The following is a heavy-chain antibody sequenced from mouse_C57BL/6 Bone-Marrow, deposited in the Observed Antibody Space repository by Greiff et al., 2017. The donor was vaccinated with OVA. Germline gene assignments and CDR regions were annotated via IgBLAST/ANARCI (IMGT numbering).Heavy chain of an antibody. D-gene: IGHD1-1*01. V-gene: IGHV14-4*01. CDR1: GFNIKDDY. CDR3: TTRITTVVAHDY. Sequence: SGAELVRPGASVKLSCTASGFNIKDDYMHWVKQRPEQGLEWIGWIDPENGDTEYASKFQGKATITADTSSNTAYLQLSSLTSEDTAVYYCTTRITTVVAHDYWGQGTTLTVSS. CDR2: IDPENGDT. J-gene: IGHJ2*01.